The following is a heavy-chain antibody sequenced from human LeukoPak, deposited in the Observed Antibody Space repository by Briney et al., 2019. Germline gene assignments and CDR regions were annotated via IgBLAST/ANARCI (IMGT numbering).Heavy chain of an antibody. J-gene: IGHJ5*02. V-gene: IGHV4-31*03. CDR2: IYYSGST. Sequence: PSETLSLTCTVSGGSISSGVYYWSWIRQHPGKGLEWIGYIYYSGSTYYNPSLKSRVTISVDTSKNQFSLKLSSVTAADTAVYYCARGVAAAGRWRVGWFDPWGQGTLVTVSS. CDR3: ARGVAAAGRWRVGWFDP. D-gene: IGHD6-13*01. CDR1: GGSISSGVYY.